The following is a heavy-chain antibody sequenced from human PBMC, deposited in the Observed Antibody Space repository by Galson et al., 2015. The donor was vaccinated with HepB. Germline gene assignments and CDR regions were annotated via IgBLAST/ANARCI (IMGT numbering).Heavy chain of an antibody. CDR1: GYTFTGYY. Sequence: SVKVSCKASGYTFTGYYMHWVRQAPGQGLEWMGWINPNSGGTNYAQKFQGRVTMTRDTSISTAYMELSRLRSDGTAVYYCARDPSYYDFWSGYLDYWGQGTLVTVSS. D-gene: IGHD3-3*01. J-gene: IGHJ4*02. V-gene: IGHV1-2*02. CDR3: ARDPSYYDFWSGYLDY. CDR2: INPNSGGT.